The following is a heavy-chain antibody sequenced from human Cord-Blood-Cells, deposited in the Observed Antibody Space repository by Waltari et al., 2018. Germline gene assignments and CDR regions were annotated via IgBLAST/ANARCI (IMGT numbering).Heavy chain of an antibody. J-gene: IGHJ3*02. V-gene: IGHV1-8*03. CDR1: GYTFTSYD. D-gene: IGHD6-13*01. CDR3: ARRIAAAGTGFIDAFDI. Sequence: QVQLLQSGAEVKKPGASVKVSCKASGYTFTSYDINWVRQATGQGLEWMGWRNPTRGNTGYAQKFQGRVTITRNTSISTAYRELSSLRSEDTAVYYCARRIAAAGTGFIDAFDIWGQGTMVTVSS. CDR2: RNPTRGNT.